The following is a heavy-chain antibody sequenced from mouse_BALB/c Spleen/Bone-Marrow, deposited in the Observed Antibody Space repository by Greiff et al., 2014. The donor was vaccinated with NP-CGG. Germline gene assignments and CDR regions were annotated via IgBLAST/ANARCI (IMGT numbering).Heavy chain of an antibody. J-gene: IGHJ1*01. CDR2: IWGGGST. D-gene: IGHD2-1*01. CDR3: AKQYGNSDWYFDV. Sequence: QVQLQQSGPGLVASSQSLSITCTVSGLSLTDYVTSWIRQPPGKGLEWLGIIWGGGSTYYNPALKSRLTISKDNSRSQVFLKMNSLQTDDTAMYYCAKQYGNSDWYFDVWGAGTTVAVSS. CDR1: GLSLTDYV. V-gene: IGHV2-6-5*01.